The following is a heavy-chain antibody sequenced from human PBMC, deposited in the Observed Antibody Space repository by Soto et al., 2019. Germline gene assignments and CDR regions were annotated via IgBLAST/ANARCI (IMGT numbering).Heavy chain of an antibody. CDR3: AKDPLGNLYYYYGMDV. Sequence: QVQLVESRGGVVQPGRSLRLSCAASGFTFSSYGMHWVRQAPGKGLEWVAVISYDGSNKYYADSVKGRFTISRDNSKNTLYLQMNSLRAEDTAVYYCAKDPLGNLYYYYGMDVWGQGTTVTVSS. CDR1: GFTFSSYG. V-gene: IGHV3-30*18. CDR2: ISYDGSNK. J-gene: IGHJ6*02.